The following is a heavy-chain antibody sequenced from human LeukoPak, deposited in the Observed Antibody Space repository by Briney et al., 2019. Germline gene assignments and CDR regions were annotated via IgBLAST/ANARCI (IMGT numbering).Heavy chain of an antibody. CDR1: GGSFSGYY. CDR2: INHSGST. J-gene: IGHJ6*03. CDR3: ARGFSYYYMDV. V-gene: IGHV4-34*01. Sequence: SETLSLTYAVYGGSFSGYYWSWIRQPPGKGLEWIGEINHSGSTNYNPSLKSRVTISVDTSKNQFSLKLSSVTAADTAVYYCARGFSYYYMDVWGKGTTVTVSS.